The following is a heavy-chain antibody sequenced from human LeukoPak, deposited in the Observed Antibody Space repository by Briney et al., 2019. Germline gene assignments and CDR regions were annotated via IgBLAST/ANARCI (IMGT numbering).Heavy chain of an antibody. J-gene: IGHJ3*02. CDR1: GYTFTGYY. CDR3: ERVNANRYDSSGYYYVDFDI. CDR2: INPNSGGT. Sequence: ASVKVSCKASGYTFTGYYMHWVRQAPGQGLEWMGWINPNSGGTNYAQKVQGRVTMTRDTSNSTAYMELQSLRSDDTAMYYFERVNANRYDSSGYYYVDFDIWGQGTMVTVS. D-gene: IGHD3-22*01. V-gene: IGHV1-2*02.